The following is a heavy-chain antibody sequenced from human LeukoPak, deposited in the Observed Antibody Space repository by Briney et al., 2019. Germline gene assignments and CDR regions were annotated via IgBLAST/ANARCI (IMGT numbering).Heavy chain of an antibody. CDR2: ITSFNGNT. J-gene: IGHJ4*02. V-gene: IGHV1-18*01. CDR3: ARDPEVLLWFGKGKTYYFDY. D-gene: IGHD3-10*01. Sequence: SVKVSCKASGDSFTNYAFTWVRQAPGQGLEWMGWITSFNGNTNYPQKFQGRVTMTADTSTSTVYMDLRSLRSDDTAVYYCARDPEVLLWFGKGKTYYFDYWGQGTLVTVSS. CDR1: GDSFTNYA.